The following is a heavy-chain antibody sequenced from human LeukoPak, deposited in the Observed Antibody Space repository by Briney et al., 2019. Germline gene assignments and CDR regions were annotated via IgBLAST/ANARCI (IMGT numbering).Heavy chain of an antibody. CDR1: GYTFTSYG. D-gene: IGHD2-2*01. J-gene: IGHJ4*02. V-gene: IGHV1-18*04. Sequence: APVKVSCKASGYTFTSYGISWVRQAPGQGLEWMGWISAYNGNTNYAQKLQGRVTMTTDTSTSTAYMELRSLRSDDTAVYYCARDLLVSGPEQLLFFSYWGQGTLVTVSS. CDR3: ARDLLVSGPEQLLFFSY. CDR2: ISAYNGNT.